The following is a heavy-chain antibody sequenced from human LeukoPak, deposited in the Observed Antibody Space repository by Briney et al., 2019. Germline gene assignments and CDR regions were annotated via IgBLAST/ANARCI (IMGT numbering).Heavy chain of an antibody. CDR3: ARVLDYDFWSGIRGY. J-gene: IGHJ4*02. CDR1: GGSFSGYY. D-gene: IGHD3-3*01. CDR2: INHSGST. Sequence: NPSETLSLTCAVYGGSFSGYYWSWIRQPPGKGLEWIGEINHSGSTYYNPSLKSRVTISVDTYKNQFSLKLSSVTAADTAVYYCARVLDYDFWSGIRGYWGQGTLVTVSS. V-gene: IGHV4-34*01.